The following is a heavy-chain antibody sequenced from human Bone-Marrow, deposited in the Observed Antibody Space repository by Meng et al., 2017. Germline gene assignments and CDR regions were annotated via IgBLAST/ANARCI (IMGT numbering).Heavy chain of an antibody. CDR3: AREGDSSHYDILTGSHYYFDY. V-gene: IGHV4-4*07. J-gene: IGHJ4*02. CDR1: GGSISSYY. Sequence: GSLRLSCTVSGGSISSYYWSWIRQPAGKGLEWIGRIYTSGSTNYNPSLKSRVTMSVDTSKNQFSLKLSSVTAADTAVYYCAREGDSSHYDILTGSHYYFDYWGQGMLVTVSS. D-gene: IGHD3-9*01. CDR2: IYTSGST.